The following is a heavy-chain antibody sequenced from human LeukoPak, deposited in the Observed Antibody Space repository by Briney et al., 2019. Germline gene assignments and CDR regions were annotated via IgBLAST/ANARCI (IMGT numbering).Heavy chain of an antibody. J-gene: IGHJ6*03. D-gene: IGHD3-16*02. V-gene: IGHV3-11*04. CDR2: ITSSGSTI. CDR3: AKDKSYHYYYYVDV. CDR1: GFTFSDYY. Sequence: GGSLRLSCAASGFTFSDYYMSWIRQAPGKGLEWVSYITSSGSTIYYADSVKGRFTISRDNSKNTLYLQMNSLRAEDTAVYYCAKDKSYHYYYYVDVWGKGTTVTISS.